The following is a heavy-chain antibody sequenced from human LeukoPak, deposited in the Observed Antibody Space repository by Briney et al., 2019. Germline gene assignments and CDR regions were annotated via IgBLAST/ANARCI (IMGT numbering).Heavy chain of an antibody. CDR1: GYTFTNQF. Sequence: ASVKVSCKASGYTFTNQFMHWVRQAPGQGLEWMGIINPSGGSTSYSQKFQGRVTMTRDTSTSTVYMELSSLGSDDTAVYYCARENSVAGRTIDYWGQGTLVTVSS. V-gene: IGHV1-46*01. J-gene: IGHJ4*02. D-gene: IGHD6-19*01. CDR2: INPSGGST. CDR3: ARENSVAGRTIDY.